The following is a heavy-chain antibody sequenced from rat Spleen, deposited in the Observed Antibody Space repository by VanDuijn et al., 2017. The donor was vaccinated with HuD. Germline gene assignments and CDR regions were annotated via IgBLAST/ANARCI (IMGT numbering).Heavy chain of an antibody. D-gene: IGHD1-9*01. CDR2: INTDSSRT. J-gene: IGHJ2*01. CDR1: GFTFSSSV. CDR3: AIENGYNRVFDY. Sequence: EVQLVESGGGLVQPGSSLKVSCVASGFTFSSSVMHWFRQAPENGIEWLAYINTDSSRTHYAETVKGRFTISRDNARNTVDMQLSSLRCEDTAMYYCAIENGYNRVFDYWGHGVMVTVSS. V-gene: IGHV5-43*01.